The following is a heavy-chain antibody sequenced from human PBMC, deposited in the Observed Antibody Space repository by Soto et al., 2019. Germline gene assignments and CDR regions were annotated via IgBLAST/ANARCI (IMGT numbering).Heavy chain of an antibody. J-gene: IGHJ3*02. V-gene: IGHV3-23*01. CDR3: AKKGPPSDAFDI. Sequence: GGSLRLSCAVSGFTFRSYAMSWVRQAPGKGPEWVSVISAGGSNTYYAESVKGRFTISRDNSKNTLYLQMNSLRDEDTAVYYCAKKGPPSDAFDIWGQGTMVTVSS. CDR2: ISAGGSNT. CDR1: GFTFRSYA.